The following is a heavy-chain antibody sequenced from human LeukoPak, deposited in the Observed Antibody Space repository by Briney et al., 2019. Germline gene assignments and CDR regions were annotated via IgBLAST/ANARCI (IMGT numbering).Heavy chain of an antibody. D-gene: IGHD4-11*01. J-gene: IGHJ4*02. CDR3: ARSPNTDYPVFFDY. Sequence: GGSLRLSCVAPGFTFSTFAMNWVRQAPGKGLEWVSTISETGRSTYYADSVKGQFTISRDNSKNTLYLQMNSLRAEDTAVYYCARSPNTDYPVFFDYWGQGALVTVS. CDR1: GFTFSTFA. V-gene: IGHV3-23*01. CDR2: ISETGRST.